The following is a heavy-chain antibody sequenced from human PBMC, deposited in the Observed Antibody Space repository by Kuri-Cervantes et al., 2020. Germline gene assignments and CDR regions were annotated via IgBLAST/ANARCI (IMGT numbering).Heavy chain of an antibody. J-gene: IGHJ4*02. CDR1: GYTFTSYY. Sequence: SVKVSCKASGYTFTSYYMHWVRQAPGQGLEWMGGIIPIFGTANYAQKFQGRVTITADESTSTAYMELSSLRSEDTAVYYCARGEHLFDYWGQGTLVTVSS. V-gene: IGHV1-69*13. D-gene: IGHD1-26*01. CDR3: ARGEHLFDY. CDR2: IIPIFGTA.